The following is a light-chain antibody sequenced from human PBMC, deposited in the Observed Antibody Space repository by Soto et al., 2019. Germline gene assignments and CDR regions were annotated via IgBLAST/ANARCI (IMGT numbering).Light chain of an antibody. V-gene: IGKV1-27*01. Sequence: DIQLTQSPSSLSASVGDRVTITCRASQGISNYVSWYQRKPGKAPKLLIYAASTLQSGVSSRFSGSGSGTDFTLTISSLQPEDVATYFCQKYSFAPFTFGPGTNVDIK. CDR3: QKYSFAPFT. J-gene: IGKJ3*01. CDR2: AAS. CDR1: QGISNY.